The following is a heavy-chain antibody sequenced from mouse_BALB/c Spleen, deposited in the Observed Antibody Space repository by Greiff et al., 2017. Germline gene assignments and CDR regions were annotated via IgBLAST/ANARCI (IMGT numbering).Heavy chain of an antibody. V-gene: IGHV5-17*02. Sequence: EVKLMESGGGLVQPGGSRKLSCAASGFTFSSFGMHWVRQAPEKGLEWVAYISSGSSTIYYADTVKGRFTISRDNPKNTLFLQMTSLRSEDTAMYYCARSGGRGYAMDYWGQGTSVTVSS. CDR1: GFTFSSFG. J-gene: IGHJ4*01. D-gene: IGHD3-1*01. CDR3: ARSGGRGYAMDY. CDR2: ISSGSSTI.